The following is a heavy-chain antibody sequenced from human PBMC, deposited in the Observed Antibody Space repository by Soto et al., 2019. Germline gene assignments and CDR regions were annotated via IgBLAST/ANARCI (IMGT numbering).Heavy chain of an antibody. V-gene: IGHV4-31*03. CDR1: GGSISRGGYY. J-gene: IGHJ6*02. CDR3: ASDGSGSYYNEYYGMDV. CDR2: IYYSGST. D-gene: IGHD3-10*01. Sequence: TSETLSLTCPVSGGSISRGGYYWSWIRQHPGKGLEWIGYIYYSGSTYYNPSLKSRVTISVDTSKNQFSLKLSSVTAADTAVYYCASDGSGSYYNEYYGMDVWGQGTTVTVSS.